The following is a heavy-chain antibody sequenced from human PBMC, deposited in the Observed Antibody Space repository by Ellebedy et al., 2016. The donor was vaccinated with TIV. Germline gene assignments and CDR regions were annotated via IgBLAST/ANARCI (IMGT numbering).Heavy chain of an antibody. D-gene: IGHD2-21*02. Sequence: SETLSLTXAVSGDSISSSNWWSWVRQPPGKGLEWIGDVFHTGRTNYSPSLKSRVTISVEKSKNQFSLVLTSVTAADTAMYFCARMLTAYFAQYYDGMGVWGQGTTVTAS. CDR3: ARMLTAYFAQYYDGMGV. CDR2: VFHTGRT. V-gene: IGHV4-4*02. CDR1: GDSISSSNW. J-gene: IGHJ6*02.